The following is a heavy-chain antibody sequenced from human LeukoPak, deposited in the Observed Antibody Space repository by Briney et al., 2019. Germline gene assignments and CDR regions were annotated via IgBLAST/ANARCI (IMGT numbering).Heavy chain of an antibody. D-gene: IGHD6-19*01. CDR2: IKPNSGGT. Sequence: ASVKVSCKASGYTVSGYYIHCVRQAPGQGLEWMGWIKPNSGGTKSAQKFQGRVTMTRDTSISTAYMELSRLRSDDTAVYYCAREWKIAMADPYYGMDVWGQGTTVTVSS. V-gene: IGHV1-2*02. CDR3: AREWKIAMADPYYGMDV. J-gene: IGHJ6*02. CDR1: GYTVSGYY.